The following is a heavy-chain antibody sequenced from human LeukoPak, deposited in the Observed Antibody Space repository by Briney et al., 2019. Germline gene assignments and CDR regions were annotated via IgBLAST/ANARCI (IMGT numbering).Heavy chain of an antibody. CDR1: GFTVSSNY. D-gene: IGHD6-19*01. CDR2: IRSKAYGGTT. J-gene: IGHJ4*02. V-gene: IGHV3-71*01. CDR3: GRGIAVAGSGLGY. Sequence: GGSLRLSCAASGFTVSSNYMSWVRQAPGKGLEWVGFIRSKAYGGTTEYAASVKGRFTISTDDSKSIAYLQMNSLKTEDTAVYYCGRGIAVAGSGLGYWGQGTLVTVSS.